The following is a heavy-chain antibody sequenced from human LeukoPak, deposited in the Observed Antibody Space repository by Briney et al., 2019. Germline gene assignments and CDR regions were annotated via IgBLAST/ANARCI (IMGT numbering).Heavy chain of an antibody. V-gene: IGHV4-59*01. CDR2: IYYSGST. CDR1: GGSISSYY. D-gene: IGHD3-16*01. Sequence: SETLSLTCTVSGGSISSYYWSWIRQPPGKGLEWIGYIYYSGSTNYNPSLKSRVTISVGTSKNQFSLKLSSVTAADTAVYYCARSIRFMNAFDIWGQGTMVTVSS. CDR3: ARSIRFMNAFDI. J-gene: IGHJ3*02.